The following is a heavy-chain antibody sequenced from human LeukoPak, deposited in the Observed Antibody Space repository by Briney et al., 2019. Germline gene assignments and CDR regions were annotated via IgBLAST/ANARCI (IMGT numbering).Heavy chain of an antibody. J-gene: IGHJ4*02. D-gene: IGHD2-2*01. V-gene: IGHV3-23*01. Sequence: GGSLRLSCAASGLTFRNYAMSWVRQAPGKGLEWVSAISGSGGSTFYTDSVKGRFTISRDNSKNTLSLQMNSLRAEDTAVYYCAKDRGYCSNTSCYALHYFDYWGQGTLVTVSS. CDR1: GLTFRNYA. CDR2: ISGSGGST. CDR3: AKDRGYCSNTSCYALHYFDY.